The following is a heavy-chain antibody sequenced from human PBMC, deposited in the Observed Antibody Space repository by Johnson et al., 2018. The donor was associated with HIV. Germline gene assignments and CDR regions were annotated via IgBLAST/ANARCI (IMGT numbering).Heavy chain of an antibody. V-gene: IGHV3-7*05. CDR3: VRDDGSNYEAFDI. D-gene: IGHD4-11*01. J-gene: IGHJ3*02. CDR2: IKQDGTEK. CDR1: GFTFSTYW. Sequence: QLVESGGGLVQPGGSLRLSCAASGFTFSTYWMTWVRQAPGKGLEWVADIKQDGTEKYYLDSVKGRFTISRDNAKKSLYLQMNNLRAEDTAVYYCVRDDGSNYEAFDIWGQGTMVTVSS.